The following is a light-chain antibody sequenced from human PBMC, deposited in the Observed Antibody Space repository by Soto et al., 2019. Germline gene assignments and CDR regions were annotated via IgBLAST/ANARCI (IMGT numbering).Light chain of an antibody. CDR3: QQDGILYT. CDR2: GAS. Sequence: EIVLTQSPGTLSLSPGERATLSCRASQSVSSSYLAWYQQKPGQAPRLLIYGASSRATGIPDRFSGSGSGTYFTLTISRLEPEDFAVYYCQQDGILYTFGQGTKLEIK. V-gene: IGKV3-20*01. J-gene: IGKJ2*01. CDR1: QSVSSSY.